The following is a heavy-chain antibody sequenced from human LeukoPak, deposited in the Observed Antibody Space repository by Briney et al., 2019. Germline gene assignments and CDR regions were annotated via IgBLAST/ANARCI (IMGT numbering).Heavy chain of an antibody. CDR3: ARDALRNRHWGAWFDP. J-gene: IGHJ5*02. V-gene: IGHV1-2*02. CDR2: INPNSGGT. D-gene: IGHD7-27*01. CDR1: GYAFTGYY. Sequence: ASVKVSCKASGYAFTGYYMHWVRQAPGQGLEWMGWINPNSGGTNYAQKFQGRVTMTRDTSISTAYMELSRLRSDDTAVYYCARDALRNRHWGAWFDPWGQGTLVTVSS.